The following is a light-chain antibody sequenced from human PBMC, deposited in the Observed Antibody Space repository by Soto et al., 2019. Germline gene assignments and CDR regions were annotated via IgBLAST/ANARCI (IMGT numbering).Light chain of an antibody. Sequence: AIRMTQSPSSFSASTGDRVTITCRASQGISSYLAWYQQKPGKAPKLLIYAASTWQSGVPSRFSGSGSGTDFTLTISSLQSEDFATYYCQQYYSYPRTFGQGTKVEIK. CDR2: AAS. CDR3: QQYYSYPRT. CDR1: QGISSY. V-gene: IGKV1-8*01. J-gene: IGKJ1*01.